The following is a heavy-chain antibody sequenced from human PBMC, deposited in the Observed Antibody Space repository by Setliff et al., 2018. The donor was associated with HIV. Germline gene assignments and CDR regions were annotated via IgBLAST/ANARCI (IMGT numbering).Heavy chain of an antibody. J-gene: IGHJ3*02. CDR3: AREGATTAGFDI. D-gene: IGHD6-19*01. CDR1: GSTFTNYW. CDR2: INYDRITT. Sequence: GGSLRLSCGASGSTFTNYWMRWIRQVPGKGLVWVSRINYDRITTSYADSVQGRFTISRDNAKKTVYLQMNSLRVDDTAIYYCAREGATTAGFDIWGHGTMVTVS. V-gene: IGHV3-74*01.